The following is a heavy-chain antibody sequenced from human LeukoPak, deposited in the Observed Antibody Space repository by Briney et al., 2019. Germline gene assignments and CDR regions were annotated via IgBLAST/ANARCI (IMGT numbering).Heavy chain of an antibody. Sequence: ASVKVSCKASGYTFTNYYIHWVRQAPGQGLECMGIINPSGGSTSYAQKFQGRVTMTRDMSTSTVYMELSSLRSEDTAVYYCARDRSIWFGEANWFDPWGQGTLVTVSS. D-gene: IGHD3-10*01. CDR1: GYTFTNYY. CDR2: INPSGGST. V-gene: IGHV1-46*01. J-gene: IGHJ5*02. CDR3: ARDRSIWFGEANWFDP.